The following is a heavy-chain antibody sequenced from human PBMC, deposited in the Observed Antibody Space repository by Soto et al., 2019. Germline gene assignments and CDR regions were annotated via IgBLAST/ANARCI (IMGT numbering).Heavy chain of an antibody. CDR2: ISSSSSYI. V-gene: IGHV3-21*01. J-gene: IGHJ3*02. CDR1: GFTFSSYS. Sequence: GGSLRLSCAASGFTFSSYSMNWVRQAPGKGLEWVSSISSSSSYIYYADSVKGRFTISRDNAKNSLYLQMNSLRAEDTAVYYCARDRTRGAFDIWGQGTMVTVSS. CDR3: ARDRTRGAFDI.